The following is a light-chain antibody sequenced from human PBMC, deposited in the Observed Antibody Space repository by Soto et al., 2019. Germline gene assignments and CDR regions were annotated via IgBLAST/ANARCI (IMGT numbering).Light chain of an antibody. CDR2: DVS. CDR3: SSYTSSSTVV. V-gene: IGLV2-14*03. J-gene: IGLJ2*01. CDR1: SSDVGAYNY. Sequence: QSVLTQPASVSGSPGQSITISCTGTSSDVGAYNYVSWYQHHPGKAPKLLIYDVSHRPSGVSNRFSGSKSGNTASLTISGLQAEDEADYYCSSYTSSSTVVFGGGTKLTVL.